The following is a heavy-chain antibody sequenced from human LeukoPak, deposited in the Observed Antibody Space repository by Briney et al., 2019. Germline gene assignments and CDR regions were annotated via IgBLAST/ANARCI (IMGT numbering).Heavy chain of an antibody. CDR3: AKGYSSGWYPFDY. CDR2: ITWDSGTT. CDR1: GFTFDDYT. Sequence: GGSLRLSCAASGFTFDDYTMHWVRQAPGKSLEGVSLITWDSGTTYYKDSVKGRFTISRDNSKNSLYLQMNSLRTEDTALYYCAKGYSSGWYPFDYWGQGTLVTVSS. D-gene: IGHD6-19*01. J-gene: IGHJ4*02. V-gene: IGHV3-43*01.